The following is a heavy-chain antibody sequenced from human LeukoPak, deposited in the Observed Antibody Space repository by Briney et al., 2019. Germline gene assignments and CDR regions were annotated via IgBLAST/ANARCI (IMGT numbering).Heavy chain of an antibody. CDR2: ISHSGST. D-gene: IGHD3-10*01. CDR3: ARHPELYFFDY. J-gene: IGHJ4*02. CDR1: GASIISYY. Sequence: PSETLSLTCTVSGASIISYYGSWIRQPPGKGLEWIGYISHSGSTNYDPSLKSRVTISADTSKNQVSRTLSSVTAADTAVYYCARHPELYFFDYWGQGTLVTVSS. V-gene: IGHV4-59*08.